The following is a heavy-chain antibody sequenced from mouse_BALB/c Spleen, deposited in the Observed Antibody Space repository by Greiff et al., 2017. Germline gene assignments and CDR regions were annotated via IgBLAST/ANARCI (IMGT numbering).Heavy chain of an antibody. CDR1: GFSLTGYG. J-gene: IGHJ1*01. V-gene: IGHV2-6-7*01. CDR2: IWGDGST. D-gene: IGHD1-1*02. CDR3: ARDGGSPWYFDV. Sequence: QVHVKQSGPGLVAPSQSLSITCTVSGFSLTGYGVNWVRQPPVKGLEWLGMIWGDGSTDYNSALKSRLSISKDNSKSQVFLKMNSLQTDDTARYYCARDGGSPWYFDVWGAGTTVTVSS.